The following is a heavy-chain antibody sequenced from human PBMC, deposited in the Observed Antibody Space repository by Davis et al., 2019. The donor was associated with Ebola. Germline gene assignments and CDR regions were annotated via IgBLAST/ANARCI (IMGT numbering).Heavy chain of an antibody. CDR1: GFTFSSYA. Sequence: PGGSLRLSCAASGFTFSSYAMSWVRQAPGKGLEWVSAISGSGGSTYYADSVKGRFTISRDNSKNTLYLQMNSLRAEDTAVYYCAKRAFAVVVPAANYYYYGMDVWGQGTTVTVSS. J-gene: IGHJ6*02. CDR3: AKRAFAVVVPAANYYYYGMDV. CDR2: ISGSGGST. D-gene: IGHD2-2*01. V-gene: IGHV3-23*01.